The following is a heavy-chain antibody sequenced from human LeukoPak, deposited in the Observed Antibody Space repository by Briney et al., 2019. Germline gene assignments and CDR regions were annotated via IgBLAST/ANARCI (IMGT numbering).Heavy chain of an antibody. CDR2: IIPILGIA. D-gene: IGHD2-15*01. CDR1: GGTFSSYA. V-gene: IGHV1-69*04. Sequence: SVKVSCKASGGTFSSYAISWVRQAPGQGLEWMGRIIPILGIANYAQKFQGRVTITADKSTSTAYMELSSLRSEDTAVYYCVRDGCSGGSCYPNWFDPWGQGTLVTVSS. J-gene: IGHJ5*02. CDR3: VRDGCSGGSCYPNWFDP.